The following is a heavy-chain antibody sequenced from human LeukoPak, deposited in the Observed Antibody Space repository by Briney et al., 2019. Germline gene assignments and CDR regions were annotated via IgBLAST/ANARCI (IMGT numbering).Heavy chain of an antibody. CDR2: INLDGSER. D-gene: IGHD6-13*01. CDR1: GFTFSGHS. V-gene: IGHV3-7*01. J-gene: IGHJ4*02. Sequence: GGSLRLSCAASGFTFSGHSMTWVRQAPGKGLEWVANINLDGSERFYVDFVKGRFTISRDNAGNSMYLQMNSLRAEDTAVYYCGRVIADAIDYWGQGTLVTVSS. CDR3: GRVIADAIDY.